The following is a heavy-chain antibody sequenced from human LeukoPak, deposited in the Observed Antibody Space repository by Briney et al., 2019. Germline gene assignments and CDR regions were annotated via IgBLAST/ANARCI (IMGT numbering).Heavy chain of an antibody. J-gene: IGHJ4*02. V-gene: IGHV4-4*07. CDR3: ASGYDFWSGQQFDY. CDR2: IYTSGST. D-gene: IGHD3-3*01. Sequence: PSETLSLTCTVSGGSISSYYWSWIRQPAGKGLEWIGRIYTSGSTNYNPSLKSRVTMSVDTSKNQFSLKLSSVTAADTAVYYCASGYDFWSGQQFDYWGQGSLVTVSS. CDR1: GGSISSYY.